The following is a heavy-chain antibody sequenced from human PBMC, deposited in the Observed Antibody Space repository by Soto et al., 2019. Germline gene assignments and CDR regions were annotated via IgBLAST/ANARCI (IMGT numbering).Heavy chain of an antibody. V-gene: IGHV3-30*18. CDR3: PKGTAVAYHCMDF. CDR1: GFTFSDYG. Sequence: QVELVESGGGVVQPGRSLRLSCEASGFTFSDYGMHWVRQAPGKGLEWVAGISHDGSGRNYADSVKSRFTISRNNSKNALYLQMSSLRSEDTAIYYGPKGTAVAYHCMDFWGQGTLVTVSS. J-gene: IGHJ4*02. D-gene: IGHD5-18*01. CDR2: ISHDGSGR.